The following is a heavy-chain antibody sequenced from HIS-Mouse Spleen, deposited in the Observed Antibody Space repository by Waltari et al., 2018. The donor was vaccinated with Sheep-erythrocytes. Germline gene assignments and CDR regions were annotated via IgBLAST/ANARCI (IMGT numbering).Heavy chain of an antibody. J-gene: IGHJ4*02. CDR3: ARGGRRTGFDY. Sequence: QVQLQQWGAGLLKPSETLSLTCAVYGGSFSGYYWSWIRQPPGKGLEWIGEINQSGSTNYNPSLKSRVTISVDTSKNQFSLKLSSVTAADTAVYYCARGGRRTGFDYWGQGTLVTVSS. D-gene: IGHD3-9*01. CDR2: INQSGST. V-gene: IGHV4-34*01. CDR1: GGSFSGYY.